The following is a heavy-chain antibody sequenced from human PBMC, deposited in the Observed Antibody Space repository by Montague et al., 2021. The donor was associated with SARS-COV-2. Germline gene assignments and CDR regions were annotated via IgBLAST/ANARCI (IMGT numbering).Heavy chain of an antibody. D-gene: IGHD4-17*01. V-gene: IGHV4-34*01. Sequence: SETLSLTCAVYGGSFSGYYWSWIRQPPGKGLEWIGEINHSGSTNYNPPLKSQVTISVDTSKNQFSLKLSSVTAADTAVYYCARGRTVTTFYYYYYYGMDVWGQGTTVTVSS. CDR2: INHSGST. CDR3: ARGRTVTTFYYYYYYGMDV. CDR1: GGSFSGYY. J-gene: IGHJ6*02.